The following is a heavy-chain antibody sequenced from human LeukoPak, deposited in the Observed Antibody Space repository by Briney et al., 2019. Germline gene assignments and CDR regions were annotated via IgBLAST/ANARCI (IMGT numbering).Heavy chain of an antibody. CDR3: ARIMITVTTSDY. J-gene: IGHJ4*02. CDR2: ISETRSTI. Sequence: GGSLRLSCAASGFTFSSYAMNWVRQAPGKGLEWVSYISETRSTIYYADSVKGRFTISTDNAKNSLYLQMNSLRAEDTAVYYCARIMITVTTSDYWGQGTLVTVSS. D-gene: IGHD4-17*01. V-gene: IGHV3-48*04. CDR1: GFTFSSYA.